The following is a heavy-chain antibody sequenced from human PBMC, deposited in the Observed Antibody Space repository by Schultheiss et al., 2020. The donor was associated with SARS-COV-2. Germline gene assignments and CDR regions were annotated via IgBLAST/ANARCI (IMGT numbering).Heavy chain of an antibody. CDR3: AKDGRRGCSSTSCYPDY. D-gene: IGHD2-2*01. CDR1: GFTFSTYS. CDR2: ISSSGSIT. V-gene: IGHV3-48*02. J-gene: IGHJ4*02. Sequence: GGSLRLSCAASGFTFSTYSMNWVRQAPGKGLEWVSYISSSGSITYYADSVKGRFTVSRDNSKNTLHLQMNSLRDEDTAVYYCAKDGRRGCSSTSCYPDYWGQGTLVTVSS.